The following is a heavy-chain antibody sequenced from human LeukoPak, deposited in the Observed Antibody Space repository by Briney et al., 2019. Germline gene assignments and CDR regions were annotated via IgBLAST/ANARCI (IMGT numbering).Heavy chain of an antibody. J-gene: IGHJ5*02. CDR1: GFTFSSYG. CDR3: ARDQAAVTGNKRNWFDP. D-gene: IGHD6-19*01. Sequence: GGSLRLSRAASGFTFSSYGMHWVRQAPGKGLEWVSSISHRSSDIYYADSVKGRFTISRDNAKNSLYLQMNSLRAEDTAVYYCARDQAAVTGNKRNWFDPWGQGTLVTVSS. CDR2: ISHRSSDI. V-gene: IGHV3-21*01.